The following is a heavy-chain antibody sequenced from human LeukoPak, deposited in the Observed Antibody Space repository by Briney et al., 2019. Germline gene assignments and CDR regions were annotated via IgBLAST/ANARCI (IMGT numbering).Heavy chain of an antibody. CDR2: INHSGST. CDR1: GGSFSGYY. D-gene: IGHD3-10*01. V-gene: IGHV4-34*01. CDR3: ARPRYGSGSYNFDY. Sequence: SETLSLTCAVYGGSFSGYYWSWIRQPPGKGLEWIGEINHSGSTNYNPSLKSRVTISVDTSKNQFSLKLSSVTAADTAVYYCARPRYGSGSYNFDYWGQGTLVTVSS. J-gene: IGHJ4*02.